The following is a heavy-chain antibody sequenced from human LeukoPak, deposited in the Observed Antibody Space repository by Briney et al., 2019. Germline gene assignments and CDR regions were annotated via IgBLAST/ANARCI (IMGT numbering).Heavy chain of an antibody. CDR3: ATVMAVAGTARPLPRI. Sequence: ASVKVSFKVSGYTLTELSMHWVRQAPGKGLEWMGGFDTEDGETIYAQKFQGRVTMTEDTSTDTAYMEPSSLRSEDTAVYYCATVMAVAGTARPLPRIWGQGTVVTVSS. CDR2: FDTEDGET. V-gene: IGHV1-24*01. J-gene: IGHJ3*02. D-gene: IGHD6-19*01. CDR1: GYTLTELS.